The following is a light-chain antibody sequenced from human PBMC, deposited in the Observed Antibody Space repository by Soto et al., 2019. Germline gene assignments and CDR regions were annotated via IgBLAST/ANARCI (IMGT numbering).Light chain of an antibody. V-gene: IGLV2-14*03. J-gene: IGLJ2*01. CDR2: DVS. Sequence: QSVLTQPASVSGSPGQSITISCTGTNSDVGGYNYVSWYQQHPGKAPKLMIYDVSHRPSGVSNRFSGSKSGNTASLTISGLQAEDEADYYCSSFTYSSTLVFGGGTKLTVL. CDR1: NSDVGGYNY. CDR3: SSFTYSSTLV.